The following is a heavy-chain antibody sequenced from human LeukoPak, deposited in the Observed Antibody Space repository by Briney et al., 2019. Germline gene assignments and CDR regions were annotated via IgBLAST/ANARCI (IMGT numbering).Heavy chain of an antibody. CDR1: GFTFSDHY. V-gene: IGHV3-72*01. CDR2: IRNKANSYTT. J-gene: IGHJ4*02. D-gene: IGHD3-10*01. Sequence: KTGGSLRLSCAASGFTFSDHYMDWVRHAPGKGLEGVGRIRNKANSYTTEYAASVKGSFTISRDDSKNSLYLQMNSLKTEDTAVYYCVAMLRGVGYWGQGTLVTVSS. CDR3: VAMLRGVGY.